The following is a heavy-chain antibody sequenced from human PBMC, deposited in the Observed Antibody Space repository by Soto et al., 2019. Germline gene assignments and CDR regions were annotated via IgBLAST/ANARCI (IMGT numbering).Heavy chain of an antibody. J-gene: IGHJ4*02. CDR2: IYYSGST. V-gene: IGHV4-30-4*01. CDR1: GGSISSGDYY. Sequence: PSETLSLTCTVSGGSISSGDYYWSWIRQPPGKGLEWIGYIYYSGSTYYNPSLKSRVTISVDTSKNQFSLKLSSVTAADTAVYYCARGGYCSSTSCFHYSCPGTLLTVSS. D-gene: IGHD2-2*01. CDR3: ARGGYCSSTSCFHY.